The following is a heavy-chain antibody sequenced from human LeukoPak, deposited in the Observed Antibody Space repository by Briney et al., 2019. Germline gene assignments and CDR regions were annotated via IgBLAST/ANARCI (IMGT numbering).Heavy chain of an antibody. V-gene: IGHV1-46*01. J-gene: IGHJ4*02. Sequence: ASVKVSCKASGYTFTSYYMHWVRQAPGQGLEWMGIINPSGGSTSYAQKIQGRVTMTRDTSTSTVYMELSSLRSEDTAVYYCAREGPLGYCSGGSCSSFDYWGQGTLVTVSS. D-gene: IGHD2-15*01. CDR2: INPSGGST. CDR3: AREGPLGYCSGGSCSSFDY. CDR1: GYTFTSYY.